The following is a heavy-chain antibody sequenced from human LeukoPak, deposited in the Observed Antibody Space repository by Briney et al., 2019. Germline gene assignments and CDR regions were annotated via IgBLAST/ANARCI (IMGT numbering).Heavy chain of an antibody. D-gene: IGHD1-14*01. CDR1: GYTFTGYY. Sequence: ASVNVSCKASGYTFTGYYMHWVRQAPGQGLEWMGRINPNSGGTNYAQKFQGRVTMTRDTSISTAYMELSRLRSDDTAVYYCASSPLLKPGTTPGSIGYWGQGTLVTVSS. CDR3: ASSPLLKPGTTPGSIGY. V-gene: IGHV1-2*06. J-gene: IGHJ4*02. CDR2: INPNSGGT.